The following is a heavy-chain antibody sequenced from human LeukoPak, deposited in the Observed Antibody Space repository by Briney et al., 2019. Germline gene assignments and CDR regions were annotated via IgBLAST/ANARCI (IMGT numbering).Heavy chain of an antibody. Sequence: SGPTLVNHTQTLTLTCTLSGLSLSTSGVGVGWIRQPPGKALEWLALIYWNDEKRYSPSLKSRLTITKDTSKIQVVLAMTNMDPVDTATYYCAHTQYYFDSGGVDDGFDIWGQGTLVTVSS. V-gene: IGHV2-5*01. CDR1: GLSLSTSGVG. D-gene: IGHD3-22*01. J-gene: IGHJ3*02. CDR3: AHTQYYFDSGGVDDGFDI. CDR2: IYWNDEK.